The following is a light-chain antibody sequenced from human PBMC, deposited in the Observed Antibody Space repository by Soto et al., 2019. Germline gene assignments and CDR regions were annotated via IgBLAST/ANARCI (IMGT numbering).Light chain of an antibody. V-gene: IGKV3-15*01. CDR3: QQYDNWPPVT. J-gene: IGKJ1*01. CDR2: GAS. CDR1: QSVSSN. Sequence: EIVMTQSPASLSVSPGERATLSCRASQSVSSNLAWYQQKPGQAPRLLIYGASTRATGIPARFSGSGSGTEFTLTISSLQSEDFAVYYCQQYDNWPPVTFGQGTKVEIK.